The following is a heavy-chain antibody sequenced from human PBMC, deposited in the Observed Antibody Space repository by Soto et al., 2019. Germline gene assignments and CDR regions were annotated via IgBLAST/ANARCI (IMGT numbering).Heavy chain of an antibody. CDR1: GFTFSSYA. Sequence: VQLVESGGGLVQPGGSLRLSCAASGFTFSSYAMHWVRQAPGKGLEWVAVISYDGSNKYYADSVKGRFTISRDNSKNTLYLQMNSLRAEDTAVYYCARGRITGTTGDYYYYGMDVWGQGTTVTVSS. CDR3: ARGRITGTTGDYYYYGMDV. J-gene: IGHJ6*02. CDR2: ISYDGSNK. V-gene: IGHV3-30-3*01. D-gene: IGHD1-7*01.